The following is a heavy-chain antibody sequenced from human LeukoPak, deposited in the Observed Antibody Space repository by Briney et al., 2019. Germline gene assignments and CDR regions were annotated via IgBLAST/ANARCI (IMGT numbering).Heavy chain of an antibody. D-gene: IGHD6-13*01. J-gene: IGHJ4*02. CDR1: GYSFTNYW. CDR2: IYPGDSDT. V-gene: IGHV5-51*01. CDR3: ARAEIAAAWRGPEYYFDY. Sequence: PGESLKISCKGSGYSFTNYWIGWVRQLPGKGLEWMGIIYPGDSDTRYSPSFQGQVTISADKSISTAYLQWSSLKASDTAMYYCARAEIAAAWRGPEYYFDYWGQGTLVTVSS.